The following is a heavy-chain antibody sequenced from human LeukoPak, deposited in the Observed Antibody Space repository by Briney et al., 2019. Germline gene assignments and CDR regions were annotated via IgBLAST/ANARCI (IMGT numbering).Heavy chain of an antibody. CDR3: ARHVSGTHHE. V-gene: IGHV4-39*01. CDR1: GDSVTSSNYY. CDR2: IYYSGNT. D-gene: IGHD1-1*01. Sequence: SETLSLTCTVSGDSVTSSNYYWGWIRQPPGKGLDWIGTIYYSGNTYCNPSLESRVTISVDTSKNQFSLKLSSVTAADTAVYYCARHVSGTHHEWGQGTLVIVSS. J-gene: IGHJ4*02.